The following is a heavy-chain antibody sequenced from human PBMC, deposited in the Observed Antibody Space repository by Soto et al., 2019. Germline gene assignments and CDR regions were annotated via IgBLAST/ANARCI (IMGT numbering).Heavy chain of an antibody. D-gene: IGHD3-3*01. V-gene: IGHV3-23*01. CDR2: ISGSGGST. CDR1: GFTFSSYT. J-gene: IGHJ5*02. Sequence: EVQLLESGGGLVQPGGSLRLSCAASGFTFSSYTMSWVRQAPGKGLEWVSAISGSGGSTYYADSVKGRFTISRDNSKNTLYLQMNSLRAEDTAVYYCAKDVTIFGVPNWFDPWGQGTLVTVSS. CDR3: AKDVTIFGVPNWFDP.